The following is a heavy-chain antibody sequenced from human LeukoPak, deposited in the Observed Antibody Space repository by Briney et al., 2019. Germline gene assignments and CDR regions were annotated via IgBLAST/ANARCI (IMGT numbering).Heavy chain of an antibody. V-gene: IGHV1-18*01. Sequence: ASVKLSFKASGYTFTSNSISWVRQAPAQGLEWMGWISAYNGNTNNAQKLPGRVTMTTDTSTSTANMELRSLRSDDTVVYYCARGLGPGWFDPWGQGTLVTVSS. J-gene: IGHJ5*02. CDR3: ARGLGPGWFDP. CDR1: GYTFTSNS. CDR2: ISAYNGNT. D-gene: IGHD7-27*01.